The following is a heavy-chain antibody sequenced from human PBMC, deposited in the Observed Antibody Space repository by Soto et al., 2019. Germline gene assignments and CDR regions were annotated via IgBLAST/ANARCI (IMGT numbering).Heavy chain of an antibody. V-gene: IGHV1-69*02. Sequence: QVQLVQSGAEVKKPGSSVKVSCKASGGTFSSYTISWVRQAPGQGLEWMGRIIPIVGITKYAQKFQGRVTIPADKPTSTAYMELSSLRSEDTAVYYCARDDGLAYCGGDCYSWGQGTLVTVSS. CDR3: ARDDGLAYCGGDCYS. CDR1: GGTFSSYT. CDR2: IIPIVGIT. D-gene: IGHD2-21*02. J-gene: IGHJ4*02.